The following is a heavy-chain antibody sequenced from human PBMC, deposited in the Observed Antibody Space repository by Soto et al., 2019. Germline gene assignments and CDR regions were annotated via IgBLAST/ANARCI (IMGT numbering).Heavy chain of an antibody. D-gene: IGHD2-21*02. J-gene: IGHJ4*02. CDR1: GFTFSSYA. CDR2: ISGSGGST. Sequence: PGGSLRLSCAASGFTFSSYAMSWVRQAPGKGLEWVSAISGSGGSTYYADTVKGRFTISRDNSKNTLYLQMNSLRAEDTAVYYCARSLTVVTLQHPDITFDYWGQGTLVTVSS. CDR3: ARSLTVVTLQHPDITFDY. V-gene: IGHV3-23*01.